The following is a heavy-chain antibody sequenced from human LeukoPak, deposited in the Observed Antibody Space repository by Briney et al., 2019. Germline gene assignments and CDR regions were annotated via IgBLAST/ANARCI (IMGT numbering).Heavy chain of an antibody. J-gene: IGHJ4*02. Sequence: GGSLRLSCAASGFTFSNYAMHWVRKAPRKGLGWVAVISYDGSNKYYADSVKGRFTISRDNSKNTLYLQMNSLRAEDTAVYYCARDSVTCSGTTCYLHQFDYWGQGTLVTVSS. V-gene: IGHV3-30*04. CDR2: ISYDGSNK. CDR3: ARDSVTCSGTTCYLHQFDY. CDR1: GFTFSNYA. D-gene: IGHD2-2*01.